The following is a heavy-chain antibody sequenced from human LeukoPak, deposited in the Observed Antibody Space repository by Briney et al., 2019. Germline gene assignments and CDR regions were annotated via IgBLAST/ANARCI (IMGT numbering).Heavy chain of an antibody. CDR1: GFTFSNAW. D-gene: IGHD2-21*02. V-gene: IGHV3-15*01. CDR2: VKSKAVGETT. J-gene: IGHJ4*02. Sequence: GGSLRLSCAASGFTFSNAWMNWVRQAPGKGLEWVARVKSKAVGETTSYAEPVKGRFSISRDDSRDMVYLQMNSLETEDTAVYYCATCNGDCYFNFWGQGTLVTVSS. CDR3: ATCNGDCYFNF.